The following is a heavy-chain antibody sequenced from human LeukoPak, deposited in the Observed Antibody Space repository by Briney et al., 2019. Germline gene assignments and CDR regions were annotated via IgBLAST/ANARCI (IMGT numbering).Heavy chain of an antibody. V-gene: IGHV4-59*01. J-gene: IGHJ6*02. CDR3: ARVPHFWSGPEPNRGEDMDV. Sequence: SETLSLTCTVSSDSISSYYWSWIRQPPGKGLEWIGYIYYSGGTNYNPSLKSRVTISVDTSKNQFSLKLSSVTAADTAVYYCARVPHFWSGPEPNRGEDMDVWGQGTTVTVSS. D-gene: IGHD3-3*01. CDR1: SDSISSYY. CDR2: IYYSGGT.